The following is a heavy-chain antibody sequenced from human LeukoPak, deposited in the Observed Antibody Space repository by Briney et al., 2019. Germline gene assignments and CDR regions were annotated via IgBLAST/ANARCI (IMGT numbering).Heavy chain of an antibody. CDR2: ISYSGST. CDR3: AREGHRITFGGVTREYYFDY. Sequence: SETLSLTCSVSGGSISSYYWSWIRQPPGKGLEWIGYISYSGSTNYNPSLKSRVTISVDTSKNQFSLKLSPVTVADTAVYYCAREGHRITFGGVTREYYFDYWGQGTLVTVSS. D-gene: IGHD3-16*01. J-gene: IGHJ4*02. V-gene: IGHV4-59*01. CDR1: GGSISSYY.